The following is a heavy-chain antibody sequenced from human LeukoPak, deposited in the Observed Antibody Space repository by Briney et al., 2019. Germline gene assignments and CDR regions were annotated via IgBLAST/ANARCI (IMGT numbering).Heavy chain of an antibody. CDR1: GFTSINHA. CDR3: AKGSGLAARIFDY. D-gene: IGHD6-6*01. V-gene: IGHV3-23*01. CDR2: ITGSGGNT. Sequence: GGSLRLSCAASGFTSINHAMSWVRQAPGKGLEWVSSITGSGGNTYYADSVRGRFTISRDNSKNTLYLQMNSLRAEDTAVYYCAKGSGLAARIFDYWGQGTLVTVSS. J-gene: IGHJ4*02.